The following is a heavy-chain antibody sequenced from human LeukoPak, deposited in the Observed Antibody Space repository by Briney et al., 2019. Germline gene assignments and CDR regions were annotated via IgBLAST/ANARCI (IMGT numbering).Heavy chain of an antibody. J-gene: IGHJ5*02. Sequence: GASVKVSCKASGYTFRNYGLSWVRQAPGQGLEWMGWINTYSGNTNSAQKFQGRVTMTRDTSISTAYMELSSLRSDDTAVYYCARVPSGGDKFDPWGQGTLVTVSS. D-gene: IGHD6-25*01. V-gene: IGHV1-18*01. CDR1: GYTFRNYG. CDR3: ARVPSGGDKFDP. CDR2: INTYSGNT.